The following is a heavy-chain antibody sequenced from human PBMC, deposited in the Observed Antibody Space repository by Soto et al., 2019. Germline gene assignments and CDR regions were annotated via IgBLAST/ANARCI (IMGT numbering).Heavy chain of an antibody. CDR3: ANTITTVGTSSNPGGSRGRESVLDL. CDR2: ISNTVSSA. CDR1: GFTFSVFG. J-gene: IGHJ4*01. D-gene: IGHD2-8*02. Sequence: PGGSLRLSCAASGFTFSVFGMPWVRQAPGKGLEWVAVISNTVSSAHYADSVRGRFTISRDNGENTLSLLMTSLRAEDTAVYYCANTITTVGTSSNPGGSRGRESVLDLWGQGTQVTVSS. V-gene: IGHV3-30*18.